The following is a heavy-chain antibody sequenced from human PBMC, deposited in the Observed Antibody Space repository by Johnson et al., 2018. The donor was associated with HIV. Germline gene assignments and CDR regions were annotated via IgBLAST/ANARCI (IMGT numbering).Heavy chain of an antibody. CDR1: GFTFDDYS. J-gene: IGHJ3*02. CDR2: ISWDGGST. CDR3: AKDFGGSSWYIAFDI. V-gene: IGHV3-43*01. D-gene: IGHD6-13*01. Sequence: VQLVESGGVVVQPGGSLRLSCAASGFTFDDYSMQWVRQPPGKGLEWVSLISWDGGSTYYADSVKGRFTISRDNSKNSLYLQMSSLRTEDTALYYCAKDFGGSSWYIAFDIWGQGTMVTVSS.